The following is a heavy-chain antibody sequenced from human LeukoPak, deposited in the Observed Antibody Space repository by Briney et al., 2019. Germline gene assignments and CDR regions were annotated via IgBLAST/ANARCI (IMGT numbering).Heavy chain of an antibody. CDR1: GGSFSGYY. CDR2: INHSGST. V-gene: IGHV4-34*01. Sequence: SETLSLTCAVYGGSFSGYYWSWIRQPPGKGLEWIGEINHSGSTNYNPSLKSRVTISVDTSKNQFSLKLTSVTAADTAVYYCAREYSGFDYWGQGTLVTVSS. D-gene: IGHD5-12*01. J-gene: IGHJ4*02. CDR3: AREYSGFDY.